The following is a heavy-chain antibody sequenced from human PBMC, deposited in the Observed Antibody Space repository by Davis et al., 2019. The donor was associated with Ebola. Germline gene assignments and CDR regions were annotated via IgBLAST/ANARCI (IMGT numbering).Heavy chain of an antibody. J-gene: IGHJ4*02. CDR1: GGSTTTYY. D-gene: IGHD2-2*01. CDR3: AIQIVRSSRVFDY. CDR2: TYYSGTT. V-gene: IGHV4-59*05. Sequence: SETLSLTCTLSGGSTTTYYCSCIRQPPGKVLEWIGSTYYSGTTYYDPSLKSRVTMSVDTSRSQFSLKVNSVIAADTAVYYCAIQIVRSSRVFDYWGQGTLVTVSS.